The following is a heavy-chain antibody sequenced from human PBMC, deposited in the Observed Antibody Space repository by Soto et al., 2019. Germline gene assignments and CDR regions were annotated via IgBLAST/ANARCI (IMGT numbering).Heavy chain of an antibody. D-gene: IGHD2-15*01. V-gene: IGHV1-69*14. J-gene: IGHJ4*02. CDR2: IVPIVDTS. Sequence: QVQLVQSGAEVRQPASSVKVSCKTSGGTFSSYAISWVRQAPGQGLEWMGGIVPIVDTSTYAQKFQGRVTITADKPTSTFKMELSSLRYDDTAVYFCVGVVATPGSPNNWGKGTLVTVSS. CDR3: VGVVATPGSPNN. CDR1: GGTFSSYA.